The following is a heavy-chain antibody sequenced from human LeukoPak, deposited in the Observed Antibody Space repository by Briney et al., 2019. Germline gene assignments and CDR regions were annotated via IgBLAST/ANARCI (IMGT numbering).Heavy chain of an antibody. Sequence: SETLSLTCAVSGVSFSDDYWNWIRQPPGKGLEWLGEINHRGTHEYSPSLKSRVTMSVDTSTNQFSLRLTSVTAADTAVYFCARTIVGPGTSYFDLWGQGSLVTVSS. J-gene: IGHJ4*02. D-gene: IGHD1-26*01. CDR3: ARTIVGPGTSYFDL. CDR1: GVSFSDDY. V-gene: IGHV4-34*01. CDR2: INHRGTH.